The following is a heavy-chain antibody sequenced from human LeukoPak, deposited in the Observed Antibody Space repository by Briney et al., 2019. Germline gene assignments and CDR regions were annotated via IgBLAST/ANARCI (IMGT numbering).Heavy chain of an antibody. D-gene: IGHD6-13*01. V-gene: IGHV1-69*13. CDR3: ARPYSSSWAFDY. CDR1: GGTFSSYA. J-gene: IGHJ4*02. Sequence: EASVKVSCKASGGTFSSYAISWVRQAPGQGLEWMGGIIPIFGTANYAQKFQGRVTITADESTSTAYMELSSLRSEDTTVYYCARPYSSSWAFDYWGQGTLVTVSS. CDR2: IIPIFGTA.